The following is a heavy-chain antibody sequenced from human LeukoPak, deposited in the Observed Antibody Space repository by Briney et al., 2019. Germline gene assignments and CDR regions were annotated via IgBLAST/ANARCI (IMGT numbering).Heavy chain of an antibody. D-gene: IGHD5-24*01. CDR1: GFTFDDYD. CDR3: ARTERWLQYSIFDY. CDR2: TNRNGGST. Sequence: GGSLRLSCAASGFTFDDYDMNWVRQAPGKGLEWVSGTNRNGGSTGYADSVKGRFTISRDNAKNSLYLQMNSLRAEDTAVYYCARTERWLQYSIFDYWGQGTLVTVSS. V-gene: IGHV3-20*04. J-gene: IGHJ4*02.